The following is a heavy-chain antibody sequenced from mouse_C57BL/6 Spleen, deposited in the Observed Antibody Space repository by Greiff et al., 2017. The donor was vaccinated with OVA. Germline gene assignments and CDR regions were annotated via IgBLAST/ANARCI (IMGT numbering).Heavy chain of an antibody. V-gene: IGHV14-4*01. CDR1: GFNIKDDY. CDR3: TVTTVVARFAY. J-gene: IGHJ3*01. Sequence: EVQLQQSGAELVRPGASVKLSCTASGFNIKDDYMHWVKQRPEQGLEWIGWIDPENGDTEYASKFQGKATITADTSSNTAYLQLSSLTSEDTAVYYCTVTTVVARFAYWGQGTLVTVSA. D-gene: IGHD1-1*01. CDR2: IDPENGDT.